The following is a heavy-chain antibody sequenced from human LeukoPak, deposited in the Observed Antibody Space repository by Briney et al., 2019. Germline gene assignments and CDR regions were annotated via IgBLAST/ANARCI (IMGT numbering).Heavy chain of an antibody. V-gene: IGHV4-61*02. Sequence: SETLSLTCTVSGGSISSGSYYWSWIRQPAGKGLEWIGRIYTSGSTNYNPSLKSRVTISVDTSKDQFSLKLSSVTAADTAVYYCARDDPRDPGWFDPWGQGTLVTVSS. CDR2: IYTSGST. CDR1: GGSISSGSYY. D-gene: IGHD2-21*02. CDR3: ARDDPRDPGWFDP. J-gene: IGHJ5*02.